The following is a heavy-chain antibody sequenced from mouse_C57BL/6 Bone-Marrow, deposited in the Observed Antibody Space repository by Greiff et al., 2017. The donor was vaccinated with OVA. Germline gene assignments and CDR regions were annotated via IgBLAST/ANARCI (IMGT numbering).Heavy chain of an antibody. CDR3: ARHYYGSSYY. Sequence: EVHLVESGGDLVKPGGSLKLSCAASGFTFSSYGMSWVRQTPDKRLEWVATISSGGSYTYYPDRVTGRFTISRDNAKNTLYLQMSSLKSEDTAMYYCARHYYGSSYYWGQGTTLTVSS. CDR1: GFTFSSYG. D-gene: IGHD1-1*01. J-gene: IGHJ2*01. CDR2: ISSGGSYT. V-gene: IGHV5-6*01.